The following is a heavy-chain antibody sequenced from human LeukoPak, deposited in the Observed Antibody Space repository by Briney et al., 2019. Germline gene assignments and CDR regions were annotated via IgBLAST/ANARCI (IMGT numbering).Heavy chain of an antibody. V-gene: IGHV1-24*01. CDR3: ATSTYYYDSSGYYYFDY. Sequence: GASVKVSCKVSGYTLTELSMHWVRQAPGKGLEWMGGLDPEDGETNYAQKFQGRVTMTGDTSTDTAYMELSSLRSEDTAVYYCATSTYYYDSSGYYYFDYWGQGTLVTVSS. J-gene: IGHJ4*02. CDR1: GYTLTELS. D-gene: IGHD3-22*01. CDR2: LDPEDGET.